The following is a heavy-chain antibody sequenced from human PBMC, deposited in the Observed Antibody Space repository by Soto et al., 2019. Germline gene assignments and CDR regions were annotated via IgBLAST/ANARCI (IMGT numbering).Heavy chain of an antibody. CDR2: IIPIFGTA. CDR1: GGTFSSYA. D-gene: IGHD3-3*01. V-gene: IGHV1-69*01. J-gene: IGHJ5*02. CDR3: ARALTIFGVVTSNNWFDP. Sequence: QVQLVQSGAEVKKPGSSVKVSCKASGGTFSSYAISWVRQAPGQGLEWRGGIIPIFGTANYAQKFQGRVTITADESTSTAYMELSSLRSEDTAVYYCARALTIFGVVTSNNWFDPWGQGTLVTVSS.